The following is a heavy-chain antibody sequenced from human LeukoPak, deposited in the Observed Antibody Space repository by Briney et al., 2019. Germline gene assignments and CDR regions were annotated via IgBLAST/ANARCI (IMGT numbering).Heavy chain of an antibody. V-gene: IGHV3-23*01. D-gene: IGHD3-22*01. J-gene: IGHJ4*02. CDR2: ISGSGGTT. CDR1: GFTFSSYG. CDR3: AKTNGYYSD. Sequence: GGSLRLSCAASGFTFSSYGMNWVRQAPGKGLEWVSGISGSGGTTYYADSVKGRFTISRDNSKNSLSLQVSSLRAEGTAVYYCAKTNGYYSDWGQGTLVTVSS.